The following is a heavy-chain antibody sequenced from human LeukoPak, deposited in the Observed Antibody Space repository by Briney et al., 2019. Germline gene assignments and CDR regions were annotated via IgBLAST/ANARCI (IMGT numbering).Heavy chain of an antibody. CDR1: GFTFTKFA. CDR3: AKATPYGTTWVGGFDL. D-gene: IGHD1-26*01. J-gene: IGHJ3*01. V-gene: IGHV3-23*01. CDR2: MGPTGDT. Sequence: GGSLRLSCAGSGFTFTKFAMTWVRQAPGKGLEWVSSMGPTGDTYYLDSVKGRFSLSRDVSKSTMSLQMTTLRDDDTAVYFCAKATPYGTTWVGGFDLWGQGTMVTVSS.